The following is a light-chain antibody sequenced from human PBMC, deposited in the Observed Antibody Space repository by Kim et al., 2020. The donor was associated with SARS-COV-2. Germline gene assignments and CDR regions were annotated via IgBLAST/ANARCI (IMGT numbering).Light chain of an antibody. CDR2: DAS. CDR1: QDSSNY. Sequence: LSASVGDRVNITCQARQDSSNYLNWYQHKPGKAPKLLSYDASNLETGVPSRFSGSGSGTHFTFTISSLQPEDFATYYCHQYDDLSFGGGTKVDIK. CDR3: HQYDDLS. J-gene: IGKJ4*01. V-gene: IGKV1-33*01.